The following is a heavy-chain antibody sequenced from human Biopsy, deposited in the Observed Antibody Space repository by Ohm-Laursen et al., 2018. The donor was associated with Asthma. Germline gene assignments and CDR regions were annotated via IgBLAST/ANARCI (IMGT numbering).Heavy chain of an antibody. V-gene: IGHV1-69*13. CDR2: INSVFGTT. CDR3: ARKAGSCISRTCYSLDF. Sequence: SVKVSCKSLGGTFNTYVIGWVRQAPGQGLEWMGGINSVFGTTTYPQKFQDRVTITADDSTSTVYMKLSSLRSEDTAVYYCARKAGSCISRTCYSLDFWGQGTLVTVSS. D-gene: IGHD2-2*01. CDR1: GGTFNTYV. J-gene: IGHJ4*02.